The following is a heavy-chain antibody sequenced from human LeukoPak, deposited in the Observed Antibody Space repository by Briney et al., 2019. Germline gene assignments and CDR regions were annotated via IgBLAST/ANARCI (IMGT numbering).Heavy chain of an antibody. V-gene: IGHV4-59*01. D-gene: IGHD6-6*01. CDR1: GGSISSYY. CDR2: IYYSGNT. J-gene: IGHJ6*02. Sequence: SETLSLTCTVSGGSISSYYWSWIRQPPGKGLEWIGYIYYSGNTIYNSSLKSRVTISVDKSKNQFSLKLSSVTAADTAVYYCARSYSSSGYYYYGMDLWGQGTTVTVSS. CDR3: ARSYSSSGYYYYGMDL.